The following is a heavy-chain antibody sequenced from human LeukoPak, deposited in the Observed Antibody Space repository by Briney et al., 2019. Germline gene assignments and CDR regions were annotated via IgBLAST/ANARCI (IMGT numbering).Heavy chain of an antibody. CDR3: AGGRASNIVVVPAAIFDY. V-gene: IGHV4-59*08. CDR1: GGSISGYY. D-gene: IGHD2-2*01. CDR2: IYYSGST. Sequence: SETLSLTCTVSGGSISGYYWSWIRQPPGKGLEWIGYIYYSGSTNYNPSLKSRVTISVDTSKNQFSLKLSSVTAADTAVYYCAGGRASNIVVVPAAIFDYWGQGTLVTVSS. J-gene: IGHJ4*02.